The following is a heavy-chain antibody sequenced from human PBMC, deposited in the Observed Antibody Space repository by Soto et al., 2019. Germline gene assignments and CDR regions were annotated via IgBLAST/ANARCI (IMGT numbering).Heavy chain of an antibody. CDR2: IFDIGTT. CDR3: ARGWQRGTGTYDY. Sequence: QVQLQESGPGLVKPSQTLSLTCAVSGASLSSVGYYWHWIRQHPGKGLEWLGYIFDIGTTYYRPSLKSRLAISADTSNNQFSRRLTAVTAADTAVYYCARGWQRGTGTYDYWGQGTLVTVSS. J-gene: IGHJ4*02. CDR1: GASLSSVGYY. D-gene: IGHD1-1*01. V-gene: IGHV4-31*11.